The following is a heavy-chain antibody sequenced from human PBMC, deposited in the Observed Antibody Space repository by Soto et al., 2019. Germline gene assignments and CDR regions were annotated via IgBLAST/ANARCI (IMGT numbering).Heavy chain of an antibody. CDR3: ANVTGF. CDR2: MRGRMGDST. J-gene: IGHJ1*01. D-gene: IGHD3-3*01. Sequence: EVQLLESGGGLVQAGGSLRLSCVASGFTLTAYAMNRVRQPPGKGLEWVSAMRGRMGDSTYYADSVKGRFTISRDNSKNTLYMQMNSLRVVDTAVYYCANVTGFGGQGTLVTVSS. CDR1: GFTLTAYA. V-gene: IGHV3-23*01.